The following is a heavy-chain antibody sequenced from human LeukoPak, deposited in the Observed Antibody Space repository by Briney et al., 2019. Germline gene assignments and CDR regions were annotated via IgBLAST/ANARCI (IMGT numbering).Heavy chain of an antibody. CDR1: GGSISSYY. CDR2: IYYSGST. V-gene: IGHV4-59*08. CDR3: ARHLPDLGYCSSTSCYTEGYFDY. Sequence: SETLSLTCTVSGGSISSYYWSWIRQPPGKGLEWIGYIYYSGSTNYNPSLKSRVTISVDTSKNQFSLKLSSVTAADTAVYYCARHLPDLGYCSSTSCYTEGYFDYWGQGTLVTVSS. D-gene: IGHD2-2*02. J-gene: IGHJ4*02.